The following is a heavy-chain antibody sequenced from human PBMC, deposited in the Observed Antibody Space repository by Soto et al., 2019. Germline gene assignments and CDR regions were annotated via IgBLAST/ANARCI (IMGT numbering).Heavy chain of an antibody. CDR1: GFTFSSYS. J-gene: IGHJ4*02. CDR3: ARDGQRGYYDSSGLHTTWY. D-gene: IGHD3-22*01. V-gene: IGHV3-21*01. CDR2: ISSSSSYI. Sequence: EVQLVESGGGLVKPGGSLRLSCAASGFTFSSYSMNWVRQAPGKGLEWVSSISSSSSYIYYADSVKGRFTISRDNAKNSLYLQMNSLRAEDTAVYYCARDGQRGYYDSSGLHTTWYWGQGTLGTVSS.